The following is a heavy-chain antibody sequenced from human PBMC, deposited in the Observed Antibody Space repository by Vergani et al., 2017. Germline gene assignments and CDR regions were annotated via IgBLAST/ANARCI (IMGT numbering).Heavy chain of an antibody. CDR3: ARGDYGILTGYRY. V-gene: IGHV1-46*03. D-gene: IGHD3-9*01. CDR2: INPSGGHT. J-gene: IGHJ4*02. Sequence: QVQVVQSGAEVKKSGASVKVSCKTSGYTFSNYYMHWVRQAPGQGLEWMGIINPSGGHTNYAQKFQGRVTMTRYTSTSTVYMELSSLRSEDTAIDYCARGDYGILTGYRYWGQGTLVTVSA. CDR1: GYTFSNYY.